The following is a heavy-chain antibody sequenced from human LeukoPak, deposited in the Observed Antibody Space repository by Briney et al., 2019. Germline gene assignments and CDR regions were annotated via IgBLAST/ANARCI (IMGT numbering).Heavy chain of an antibody. J-gene: IGHJ4*02. V-gene: IGHV4-30-4*01. CDR3: ARAPTVTTSLGSFDY. CDR1: GGSISSGDYY. Sequence: SSETLSLTCTVSGGSISSGDYYWSWIRQPPGKGLEWIGYIYYSGSTYYNPSLKSRVTISVDTSKNQLSLKLSSVTAADTAVYYCARAPTVTTSLGSFDYWGQGTLVTVSS. D-gene: IGHD4-17*01. CDR2: IYYSGST.